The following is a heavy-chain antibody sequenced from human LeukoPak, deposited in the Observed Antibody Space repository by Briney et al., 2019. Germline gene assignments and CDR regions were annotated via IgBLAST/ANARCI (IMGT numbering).Heavy chain of an antibody. CDR1: GFTFSSYA. CDR3: ATKTPITPKYSGSYTYDYYMDV. Sequence: GGSLRLSCAASGFTFSSYAMSWVRQAPGKGLEWVSAISGSGGSTYYADSVKGRFTISRDNSKNTLYLQMNSLRAEDTAVYYCATKTPITPKYSGSYTYDYYMDVWGKGTTVTVSS. D-gene: IGHD1-26*01. J-gene: IGHJ6*03. V-gene: IGHV3-23*01. CDR2: ISGSGGST.